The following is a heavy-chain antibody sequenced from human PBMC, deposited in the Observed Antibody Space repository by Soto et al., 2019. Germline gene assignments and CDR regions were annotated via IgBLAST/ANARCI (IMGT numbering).Heavy chain of an antibody. CDR1: GFTFSEHF. D-gene: IGHD1-26*01. CDR3: RALGISDS. V-gene: IGHV3-72*01. Sequence: LESGGDLVQPGESLRLSCSASGFTFSEHFVDWIRQPPGKGLEWIGRTTNKRNNYTTHFAASVSGRFAISRDCSKNSVYLQMNSLKTEDTAVYYCRALGISDSWGQGTLVTVSS. CDR2: TTNKRNNYTT. J-gene: IGHJ5*01.